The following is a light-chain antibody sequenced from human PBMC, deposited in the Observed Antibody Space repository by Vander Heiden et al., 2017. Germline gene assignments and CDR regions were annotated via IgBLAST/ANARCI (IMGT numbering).Light chain of an antibody. J-gene: IGLJ1*01. V-gene: IGLV1-40*01. CDR1: SSNIGAGYD. Sequence: QSVLTQPPSWSGAPRPRVTISCTGSSSNIGAGYDVHWYQQLPGTAPKLLIYGNSNRPSGVPDRFSGSKSGTSASLAITGLQAEDEADYYCQSYDSSLSGPYVFGTGTKVTVL. CDR3: QSYDSSLSGPYV. CDR2: GNS.